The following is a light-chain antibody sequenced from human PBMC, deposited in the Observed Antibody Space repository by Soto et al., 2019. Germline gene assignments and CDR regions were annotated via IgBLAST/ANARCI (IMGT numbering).Light chain of an antibody. Sequence: QSVLTQPHSVSGAPGQRVTIYCTGSSSNIGAGYDVHWYQQLPGTAPKLLIYGNSNRPSGVPDRFSGSKSGTSASLAITGLQAEDEADYYCQSYDSSLSVVFGGGTKLTVL. V-gene: IGLV1-40*01. CDR2: GNS. CDR3: QSYDSSLSVV. CDR1: SSNIGAGYD. J-gene: IGLJ2*01.